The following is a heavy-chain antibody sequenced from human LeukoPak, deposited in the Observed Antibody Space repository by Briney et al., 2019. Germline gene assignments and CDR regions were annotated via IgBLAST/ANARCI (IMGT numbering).Heavy chain of an antibody. CDR2: IYTSGST. J-gene: IGHJ6*03. CDR3: AREGLEVPAARGTIKGGYYYYYYMDV. CDR1: GGSISSGSYY. D-gene: IGHD2-2*01. V-gene: IGHV4-61*02. Sequence: PSETLSLTCTVSGGSISSGSYYWSWIRQPAGKGLEWIGRIYTSGSTNYNPSLKSRVTISVDTSKNQFSLRLSSVTAADTAVYYCAREGLEVPAARGTIKGGYYYYYYMDVWGKGATVTVSS.